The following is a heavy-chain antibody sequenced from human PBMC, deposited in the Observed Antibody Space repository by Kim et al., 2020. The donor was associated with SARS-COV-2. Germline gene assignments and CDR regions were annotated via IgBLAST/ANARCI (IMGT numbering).Heavy chain of an antibody. CDR3: AREPGALGGLYYSDY. D-gene: IGHD1-26*01. CDR1: GFTFSSYG. J-gene: IGHJ4*02. V-gene: IGHV3-33*05. Sequence: GGSLRLSCAASGFTFSSYGMHWVRQAPGKGLEWVAVISYDGSNKYYADSVKGRFTISRDNSKNTLYLQMNSLRAEDTAVYYCAREPGALGGLYYSDYWGQGTLVTVSS. CDR2: ISYDGSNK.